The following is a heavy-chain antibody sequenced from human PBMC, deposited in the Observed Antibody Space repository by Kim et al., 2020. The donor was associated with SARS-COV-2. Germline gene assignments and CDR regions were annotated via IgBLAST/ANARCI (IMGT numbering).Heavy chain of an antibody. CDR1: GGSISSSSYY. D-gene: IGHD6-19*01. V-gene: IGHV4-39*01. Sequence: SETLSLTCTVSGGSISSSSYYWGWIRQPPGKGLEWIGSIYYSGSTYYNPSLKSRVTISVDTSKNQFSLKLSSVTAADTAVYYCARHLFSIAVDNWFDPWGQGTLVTVSS. J-gene: IGHJ5*02. CDR2: IYYSGST. CDR3: ARHLFSIAVDNWFDP.